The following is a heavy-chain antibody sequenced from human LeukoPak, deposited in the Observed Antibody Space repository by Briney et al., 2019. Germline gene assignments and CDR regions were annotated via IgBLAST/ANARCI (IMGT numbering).Heavy chain of an antibody. J-gene: IGHJ4*02. Sequence: SQAISHTSPIFGDSLSSKSAGWYWPRDSASRGLECLGMSYYRSKWYNDYTVSVKSRITTNPDTCKNQFSLQLNSVTPEHTAVYYCARGIAAAGTGYFDYWGQGTLVTVSS. CDR2: SYYRSKWYN. V-gene: IGHV6-1*01. D-gene: IGHD6-13*01. CDR3: ARGIAAAGTGYFDY. CDR1: GDSLSSKSAG.